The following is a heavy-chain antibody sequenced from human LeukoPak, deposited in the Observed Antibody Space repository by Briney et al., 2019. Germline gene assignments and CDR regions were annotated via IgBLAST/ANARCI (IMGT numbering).Heavy chain of an antibody. Sequence: ASVKVSCKASGYTFTSYYMHWGRQAPGQGLEWMGIINPSGGSTSYAQKFQGRVTMTRDTSTSTVYMELSSLRSEDTAVYYCASLDGYYYDSSGYPVGYWGQGTLVTVSS. D-gene: IGHD3-22*01. J-gene: IGHJ4*02. CDR1: GYTFTSYY. CDR2: INPSGGST. CDR3: ASLDGYYYDSSGYPVGY. V-gene: IGHV1-46*01.